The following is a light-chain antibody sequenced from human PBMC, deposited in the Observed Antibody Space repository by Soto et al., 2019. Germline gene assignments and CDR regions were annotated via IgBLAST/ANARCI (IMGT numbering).Light chain of an antibody. J-gene: IGLJ3*02. V-gene: IGLV6-57*01. Sequence: NFMLTQPHSVSESPGKTVIISCTRSSGSIASNYVQWYQQRPGSSPTTVIYEVNQRPSGVPDRFSGSIDSSSNSASLTISGLETEDEADYFCQSYDATNQVFGGGTKLTVL. CDR1: SGSIASNY. CDR3: QSYDATNQV. CDR2: EVN.